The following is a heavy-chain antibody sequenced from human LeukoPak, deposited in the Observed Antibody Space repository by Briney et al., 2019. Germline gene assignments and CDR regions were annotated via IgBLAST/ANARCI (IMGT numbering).Heavy chain of an antibody. CDR2: IWYDGSNK. CDR1: GFTVSSNY. D-gene: IGHD4-17*01. CDR3: ARGNGDYSLDY. V-gene: IGHV3-33*08. Sequence: GGSLRLSCAASGFTVSSNYMAWVRQAPGKGLEWVAVIWYDGSNKYYADSVKGRFTISRDNSKNTLYLQMNSLRAEDTAVYYCARGNGDYSLDYWGQGTLVTVSS. J-gene: IGHJ4*02.